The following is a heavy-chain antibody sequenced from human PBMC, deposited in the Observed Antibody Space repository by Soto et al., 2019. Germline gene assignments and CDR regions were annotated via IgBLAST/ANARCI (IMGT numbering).Heavy chain of an antibody. Sequence: GESLRISCLGSGYSFVSYWIGCLRQIPGQNLKWMAIMHPGEDDLIYNPSFQGQVIMSADKSITTTYLQWRNVKASDTAMYYSARPRWGPVPRDTFYVDYWGQGTLVTVSS. CDR1: GYSFVSYW. CDR2: MHPGEDDL. V-gene: IGHV5-51*01. D-gene: IGHD3-16*01. CDR3: ARPRWGPVPRDTFYVDY. J-gene: IGHJ4*02.